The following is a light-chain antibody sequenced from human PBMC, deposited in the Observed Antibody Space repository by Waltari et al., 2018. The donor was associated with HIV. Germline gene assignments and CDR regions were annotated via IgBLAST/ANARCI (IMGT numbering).Light chain of an antibody. CDR1: RSNIGNND. CDR2: RNK. CDR3: DAWDNSLSGRV. J-gene: IGLJ3*02. V-gene: IGLV1-47*01. Sequence: QSVLTQPPSASGTPGQRVTISCSGSRSNIGNNDVYWFQHLPGTAPKLLIYRNKQRPSVVPDRFTGSKSGTSASLAISGLRSEDEADYYCDAWDNSLSGRVFGGGTKLTVL.